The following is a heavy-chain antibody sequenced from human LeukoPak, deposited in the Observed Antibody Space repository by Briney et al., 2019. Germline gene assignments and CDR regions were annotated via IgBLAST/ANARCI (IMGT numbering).Heavy chain of an antibody. CDR1: GFTFSSYS. CDR2: IRYDGSNK. Sequence: GGSLRLSCAASGFTFSSYSMNWVRQAPGKGLEWVAFIRYDGSNKYYADSVKGRFTISRDNSKNTLYLQMNSLRAEDTAVYYCAKEKIPAATNYFDYWGQGTLVTVSS. V-gene: IGHV3-30*02. D-gene: IGHD2-2*01. J-gene: IGHJ4*02. CDR3: AKEKIPAATNYFDY.